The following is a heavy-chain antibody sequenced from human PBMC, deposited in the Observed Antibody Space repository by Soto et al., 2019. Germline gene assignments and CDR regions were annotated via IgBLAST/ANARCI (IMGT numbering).Heavy chain of an antibody. CDR1: GFTFSSYW. CDR3: ARDSPVYSSGRSYYYGMDV. Sequence: GGSLRLSCAASGFTFSSYWMSWVRQAPGKGLEWVANIKQDGSEKYYVDSVKGRFTISRDNAKNSLYLQMNSLRVEDTAVYYCARDSPVYSSGRSYYYGMDVWGQGTTVTVS. D-gene: IGHD6-19*01. CDR2: IKQDGSEK. V-gene: IGHV3-7*03. J-gene: IGHJ6*02.